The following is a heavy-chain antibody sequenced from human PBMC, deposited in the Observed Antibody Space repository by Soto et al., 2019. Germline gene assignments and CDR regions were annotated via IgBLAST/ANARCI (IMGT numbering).Heavy chain of an antibody. J-gene: IGHJ6*03. CDR2: IWYDGSNK. Sequence: QVQLVESGGGVVQPGRSLRLSCAASGFTFSSYGMHWVRQAPGKGLEWVAVIWYDGSNKYYADSVKGRFTISRDNSKNTLYLQMNSLGAEDTAVYYCARDALFTVTTGDYYYMDVWGKGTTVTVSS. CDR1: GFTFSSYG. V-gene: IGHV3-33*01. CDR3: ARDALFTVTTGDYYYMDV. D-gene: IGHD4-17*01.